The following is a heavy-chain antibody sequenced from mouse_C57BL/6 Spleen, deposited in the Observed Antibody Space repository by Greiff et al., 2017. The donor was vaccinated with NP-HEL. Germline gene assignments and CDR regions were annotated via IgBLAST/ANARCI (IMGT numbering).Heavy chain of an antibody. V-gene: IGHV1-53*01. Sequence: QVQLKQSGTELVKPGASVKLSCKASGYTFTSYWMHWVKQRPGQGLEWIGNIYPSNGGTNYNEKFKSKATLTVDKSSSTAYMQLSSLTSEDSAVYYCARSYGSSYALYFDVWGTGTTVTVSS. CDR3: ARSYGSSYALYFDV. CDR2: IYPSNGGT. CDR1: GYTFTSYW. J-gene: IGHJ1*03. D-gene: IGHD1-1*01.